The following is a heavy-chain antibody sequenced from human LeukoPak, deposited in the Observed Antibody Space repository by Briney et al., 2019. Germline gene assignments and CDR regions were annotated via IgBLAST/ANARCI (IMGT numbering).Heavy chain of an antibody. CDR3: ARRPYGGLMGAFDI. V-gene: IGHV1-69*06. Sequence: SVKVSCKASGGTFSSYAISWVRQAPGQGLEWMGGIIPIFGTANYAQKFQGRVTITADKSTSTAYMELSSLRSEDTAVYYCARRPYGGLMGAFDIWGQGTMVTVSS. CDR1: GGTFSSYA. D-gene: IGHD4-23*01. J-gene: IGHJ3*02. CDR2: IIPIFGTA.